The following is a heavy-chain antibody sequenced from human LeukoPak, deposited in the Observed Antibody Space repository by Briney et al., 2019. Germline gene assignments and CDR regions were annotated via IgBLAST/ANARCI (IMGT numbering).Heavy chain of an antibody. CDR1: GYSFTSYW. CDR2: IYPGDSDT. CDR3: ARLEAPGDIVVVPAAALHFDY. V-gene: IGHV5-51*01. Sequence: GESLKISCKGSGYSFTSYWIGWVRQMPGKGLEWMGIIYPGDSDTRYSPSFQGQVTISADKSISTAYLQWSSLKASDTAMYYCARLEAPGDIVVVPAAALHFDYWGQGTLVTVSS. D-gene: IGHD2-2*01. J-gene: IGHJ4*02.